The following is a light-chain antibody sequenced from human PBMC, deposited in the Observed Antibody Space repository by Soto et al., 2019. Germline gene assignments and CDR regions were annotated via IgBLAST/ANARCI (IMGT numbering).Light chain of an antibody. CDR3: SSFAGTNSFV. Sequence: QSALTQPASVSGSPGQSITISCTGTNSDVGSYNLVSWYQQHPGKAPKLIIYEGSKRPSGISNRFSASKSANTASLAISGLQAEDEADYYCSSFAGTNSFVFGTGTKLTVL. J-gene: IGLJ1*01. V-gene: IGLV2-23*01. CDR2: EGS. CDR1: NSDVGSYNL.